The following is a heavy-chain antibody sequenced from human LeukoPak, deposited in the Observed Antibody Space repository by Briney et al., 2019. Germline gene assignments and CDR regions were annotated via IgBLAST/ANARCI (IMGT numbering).Heavy chain of an antibody. V-gene: IGHV3-23*01. CDR1: GFTFSTYA. CDR3: AKKIHYGDYDYYYGMDV. D-gene: IGHD4-17*01. CDR2: IRGSGGST. Sequence: GGSLRPSCAASGFTFSTYAMTWVRQAPGKGLEWVSGIRGSGGSTYYADSVKGRFTISRDISKNTLYLQMNSLRAEDTALYYCAKKIHYGDYDYYYGMDVWGQGTTVTVSS. J-gene: IGHJ6*02.